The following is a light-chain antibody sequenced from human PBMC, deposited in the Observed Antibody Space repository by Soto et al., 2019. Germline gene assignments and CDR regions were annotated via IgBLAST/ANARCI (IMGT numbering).Light chain of an antibody. Sequence: DIQMTQSPSSLFASVGDTVTITCRPSQAISFYLNWYQQKPGSTPNLLIYATSSLESGVPSRFDGSGSGTEFTLTISSLRPDDFATYFCQQSFSTPHTFGQGTKLELK. J-gene: IGKJ2*01. CDR3: QQSFSTPHT. CDR2: ATS. V-gene: IGKV1-39*01. CDR1: QAISFY.